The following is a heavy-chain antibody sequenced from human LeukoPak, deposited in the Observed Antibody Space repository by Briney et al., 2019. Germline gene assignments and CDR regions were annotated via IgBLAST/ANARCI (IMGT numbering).Heavy chain of an antibody. CDR1: GFTFSSYA. CDR3: AKGKVVPATIYDY. D-gene: IGHD2-2*02. V-gene: IGHV3-23*01. Sequence: GGSLRLSCAASGFTFSSYAMSWLRQAPGKGLEGASGFSGGDGSTSYADSVKGRFTISRDNSKNTLFLQMNSLRAEDTAVYYCAKGKVVPATIYDYWGQGTLVTVSS. CDR2: FSGGDGST. J-gene: IGHJ4*02.